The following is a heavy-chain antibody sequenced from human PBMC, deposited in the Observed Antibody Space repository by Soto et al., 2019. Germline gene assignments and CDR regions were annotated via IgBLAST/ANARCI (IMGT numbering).Heavy chain of an antibody. CDR3: AKDAVPYNGEWDWFDT. D-gene: IGHD3-10*01. CDR1: GFTFGDYA. CDR2: IGGGGTDT. V-gene: IGHV3-23*01. Sequence: QLLESGGGLVQPGGSLRVHCVASGFTFGDYAMSWVLPAPGKGLEWVSSIGGGGTDTYYAASVKGRFTISRDNSKSTLYLQVNNLRVEDTAVYYCAKDAVPYNGEWDWFDTWGQGTLVTVTS. J-gene: IGHJ5*02.